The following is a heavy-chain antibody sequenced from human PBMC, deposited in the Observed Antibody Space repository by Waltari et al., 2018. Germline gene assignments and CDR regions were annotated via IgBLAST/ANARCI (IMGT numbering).Heavy chain of an antibody. V-gene: IGHV3-33*01. CDR3: ARESSSPVGPNAFDI. J-gene: IGHJ3*02. D-gene: IGHD6-6*01. Sequence: QVQLVESGGGVVQPGRSLRRSCASSGFTFSSYGLPWVRQAPGKGLEWVAVIWYDGSNKYYADSVKGRFTISRDNSKNTLYLQMNSLRAEDTAVYYCARESSSPVGPNAFDIWGQGTMVTVSS. CDR2: IWYDGSNK. CDR1: GFTFSSYG.